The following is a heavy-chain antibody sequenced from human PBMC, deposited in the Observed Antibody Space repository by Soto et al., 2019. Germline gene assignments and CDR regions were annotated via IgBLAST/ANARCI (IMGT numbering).Heavy chain of an antibody. V-gene: IGHV1-46*01. D-gene: IGHD6-13*01. CDR1: GYTFTSYY. J-gene: IGHJ4*02. CDR3: ARDRQQLVVAYYFDY. Sequence: ASVKVSCKASGYTFTSYYMHWVRQAPGQGLEWMGIIDPSGGSTSYAQKFQGRVTMTRDTSTSTVYMELSSLRSEDTAVYYCARDRQQLVVAYYFDYWGQGTLVTVSS. CDR2: IDPSGGST.